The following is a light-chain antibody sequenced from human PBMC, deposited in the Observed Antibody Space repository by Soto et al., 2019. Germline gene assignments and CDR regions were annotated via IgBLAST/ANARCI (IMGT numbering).Light chain of an antibody. CDR2: GAS. CDR1: QSVSSK. Sequence: EIVLTQSPATLSVSPGEGATLSCRASQSVSSKLAWYQQKPGQAPRLLIYGASTRATGIPARFSGSGSGTDFTLHIRRMEPEDFAVFYCQQYGSSPPPFSQGTKGDIK. CDR3: QQYGSSPPP. V-gene: IGKV3-20*01. J-gene: IGKJ1*01.